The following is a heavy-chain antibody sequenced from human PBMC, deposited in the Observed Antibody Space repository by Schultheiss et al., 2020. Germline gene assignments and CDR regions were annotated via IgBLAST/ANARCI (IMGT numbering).Heavy chain of an antibody. J-gene: IGHJ4*02. Sequence: SETLSLTCTVSGGSISSGGYYWSWIRQHPGKGLEWIGYIYYSGSTYYNPSLKSRVTISVDTSKNQFSLKLSSVTAADTAVYYCARRRSPKYNWNYVPSFDYWGQGTLVTVSS. CDR2: IYYSGST. V-gene: IGHV4-39*01. D-gene: IGHD1-7*01. CDR3: ARRRSPKYNWNYVPSFDY. CDR1: GGSISSGGYY.